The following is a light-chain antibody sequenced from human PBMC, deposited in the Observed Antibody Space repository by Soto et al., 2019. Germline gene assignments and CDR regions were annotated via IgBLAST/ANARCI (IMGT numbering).Light chain of an antibody. Sequence: DIQMTQSPASLSVSQGDRVTIPCRASQCIRNYLAWYQQKPGKVPKFLIYGASTWHSGVPSRFSGSGSGTDFTLTISSLQSEDVATYYCQEYNSAPFTFGEGTKVDIK. CDR2: GAS. CDR3: QEYNSAPFT. J-gene: IGKJ4*01. V-gene: IGKV1-27*01. CDR1: QCIRNY.